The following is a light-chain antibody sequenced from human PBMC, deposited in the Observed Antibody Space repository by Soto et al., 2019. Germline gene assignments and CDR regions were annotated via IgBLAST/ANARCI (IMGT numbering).Light chain of an antibody. CDR1: GKDVCGYTF. J-gene: IGLJ1*01. V-gene: IGLV2-14*03. CDR3: CSYTATTTYV. CDR2: DVN. Sequence: QSVLTQPGSVSGSPGQSISISCTGTGKDVCGYTFVSCYQQHPDKVPKLVIFDVNRRPSGVSDRFSGSKSVNAASLTISGLQAEDEADYYCCSYTATTTYVFGTGTKVTVL.